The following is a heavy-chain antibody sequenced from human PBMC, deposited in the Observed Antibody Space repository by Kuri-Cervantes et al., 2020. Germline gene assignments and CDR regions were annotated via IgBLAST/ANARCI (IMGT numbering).Heavy chain of an antibody. V-gene: IGHV3-48*03. CDR2: ISSSGSTI. J-gene: IGHJ6*02. D-gene: IGHD6-13*01. Sequence: GESLKISCAVSGFTFNNYEMNWVRQAPGKGLEWASYISSSGSTIYYADSVKGRFTISRDNAKNSLYLQMNSLRAEDTAVYYCARAGARLEQLVPWYYYGMDVWGQGTTVTVSS. CDR3: ARAGARLEQLVPWYYYGMDV. CDR1: GFTFNNYE.